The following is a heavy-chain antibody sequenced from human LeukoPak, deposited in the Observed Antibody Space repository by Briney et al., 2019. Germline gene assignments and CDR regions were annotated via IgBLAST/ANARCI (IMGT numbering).Heavy chain of an antibody. D-gene: IGHD6-6*01. CDR2: IIPIFGTA. J-gene: IGHJ5*02. CDR3: ARGPASSSSSSSWFDP. Sequence: SVKVSCKASGGTFGSYAISWVRQAPGQGLEWMGRIIPIFGTANYAQKFQGRVTITTDESTSTAYMELSSLRSEDTAVYYCARGPASSSSSSSWFDPWGQGTLVTVSS. CDR1: GGTFGSYA. V-gene: IGHV1-69*05.